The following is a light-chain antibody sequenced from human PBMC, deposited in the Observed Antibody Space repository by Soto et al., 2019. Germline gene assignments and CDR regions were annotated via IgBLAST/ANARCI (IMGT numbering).Light chain of an antibody. V-gene: IGKV1-5*01. CDR2: DAS. CDR3: QQYKSYRT. Sequence: DIQMTQSPSTLSASVGERVTLTCRASQSVSSWLAGYHQKPGKAPKLLIYDASSLESGVPSRFSGSGSGTEFTLTIRSLQPDDVATYYCQQYKSYRTFGQGTKVEIK. J-gene: IGKJ1*01. CDR1: QSVSSW.